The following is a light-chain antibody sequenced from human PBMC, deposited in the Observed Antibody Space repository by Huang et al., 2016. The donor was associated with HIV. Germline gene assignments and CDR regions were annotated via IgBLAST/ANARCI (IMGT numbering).Light chain of an antibody. CDR3: MQALQTPYT. J-gene: IGKJ2*01. CDR2: LGS. V-gene: IGKV2-28*01. CDR1: QSLFHSNGYDY. Sequence: DIVMTQSPLSLPVTPGEPASISCRSSQSLFHSNGYDYLDWFLQKPGQSPQLLIYLGSNRASGVPDRCTGSGSGTDFTLKISRVEAEDVGIYYCMQALQTPYTFGQGTKLNIK.